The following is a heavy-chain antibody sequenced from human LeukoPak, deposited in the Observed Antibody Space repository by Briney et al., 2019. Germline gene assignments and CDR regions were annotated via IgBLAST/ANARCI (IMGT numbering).Heavy chain of an antibody. V-gene: IGHV3-21*01. CDR2: ISSSSSYI. CDR3: ARESRAVAGTRDWFDP. J-gene: IGHJ5*02. Sequence: GGSLRLSCAASGFTFSSYSMNWVRQAPGKGLEWVSSISSSSSYIYYADSVKGRFTISRDNAKNSLYLQMNSLRAEDTAVYYCARESRAVAGTRDWFDPWGQGTLVTVSS. CDR1: GFTFSSYS. D-gene: IGHD6-19*01.